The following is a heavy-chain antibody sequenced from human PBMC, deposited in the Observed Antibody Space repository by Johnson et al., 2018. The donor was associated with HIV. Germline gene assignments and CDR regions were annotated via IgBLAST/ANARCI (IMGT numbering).Heavy chain of an antibody. D-gene: IGHD4-17*01. J-gene: IGHJ3*02. CDR2: INSDGSST. CDR3: TTDRRHGEGI. V-gene: IGHV3-74*01. CDR1: GFTFSSYW. Sequence: VQLVESGGGVVQPGRSLRLSCAASGFTFSSYWMHWVRQAPGKGLVWVSRINSDGSSTSYADSVKGRFTISRDNAKNSLYLHMNSLKTEDTGVYYCTTDRRHGEGIWGQGTMVTVSS.